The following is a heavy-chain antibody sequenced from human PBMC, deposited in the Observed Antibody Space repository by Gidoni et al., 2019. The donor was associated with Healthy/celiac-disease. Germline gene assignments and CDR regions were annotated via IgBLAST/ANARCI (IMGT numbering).Heavy chain of an antibody. V-gene: IGHV4-30-4*01. CDR3: ARDLAPLWFGELPYYMDV. D-gene: IGHD3-10*01. J-gene: IGHJ6*03. Sequence: QVQLQESGPGLVKPSQTLSLTCTVSGGSTSSGDYYWSWIRQPPGKGLEWIGYTQYSGRTYYNPSLKSRVTISVDTSKHQFSLKLSSVNAADTAVYYCARDLAPLWFGELPYYMDVWGKGTTVTVSS. CDR2: TQYSGRT. CDR1: GGSTSSGDYY.